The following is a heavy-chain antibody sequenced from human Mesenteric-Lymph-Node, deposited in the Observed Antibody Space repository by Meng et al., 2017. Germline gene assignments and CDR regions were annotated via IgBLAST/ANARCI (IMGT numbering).Heavy chain of an antibody. CDR3: ASWRKVDTANSDY. J-gene: IGHJ4*02. V-gene: IGHV3-30*01. CDR2: ISYDGSNK. CDR1: GFTFSSYA. D-gene: IGHD5-18*01. Sequence: QVQLVESGGGVVQHGRSLRLSCAASGFTFSSYAMHWVRQAPGKGLEWVAVISYDGSNKYYADSVKGRFTISRDNSKNTLYLQMNSLRAEDTAVYYCASWRKVDTANSDYWGQGTLVTVSS.